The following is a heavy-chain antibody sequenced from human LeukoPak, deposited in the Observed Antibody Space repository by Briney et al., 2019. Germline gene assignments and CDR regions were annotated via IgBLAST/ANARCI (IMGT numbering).Heavy chain of an antibody. Sequence: GGSLRLSCAASGFTFSNYGMSWVRQAPGKGLEWVTAISGSGSSSYYADSVKGRFTISRDNSKNTLYLQINSLRAEDTAIYYCAKDQRTISTFDYWGQGTLVTVSS. J-gene: IGHJ4*02. CDR3: AKDQRTISTFDY. D-gene: IGHD3-3*01. CDR2: ISGSGSSS. V-gene: IGHV3-23*01. CDR1: GFTFSNYG.